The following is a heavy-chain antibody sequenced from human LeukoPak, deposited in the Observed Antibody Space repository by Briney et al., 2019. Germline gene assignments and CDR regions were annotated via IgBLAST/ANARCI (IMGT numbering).Heavy chain of an antibody. D-gene: IGHD2-2*01. CDR3: AKEASHAYFDD. Sequence: GGSLRLSCAAPGFTFSSYAMSWVRQAPGKGLEWASTISGSGGSTYYADSVKGRFTISRDNSKNTLYLQMNSLGAEDTALYYCAKEASHAYFDDWGQGTLVTVSS. CDR2: ISGSGGST. J-gene: IGHJ4*02. V-gene: IGHV3-23*01. CDR1: GFTFSSYA.